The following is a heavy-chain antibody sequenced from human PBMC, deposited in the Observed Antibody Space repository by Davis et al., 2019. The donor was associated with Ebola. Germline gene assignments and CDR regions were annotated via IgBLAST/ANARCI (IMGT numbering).Heavy chain of an antibody. J-gene: IGHJ6*04. CDR3: AREVQYYDTSGYHYYGMDV. CDR2: IIPILHSA. V-gene: IGHV1-69*13. Sequence: SVKVSCKASGYTFTDYYIHWVRQAPGQGLEWMGGIIPILHSANYGQKFQGRVTITADESTSTAYMELSSLRSEDTAVYYCAREVQYYDTSGYHYYGMDVWGKGTTVTVSS. CDR1: GYTFTDYY. D-gene: IGHD3-22*01.